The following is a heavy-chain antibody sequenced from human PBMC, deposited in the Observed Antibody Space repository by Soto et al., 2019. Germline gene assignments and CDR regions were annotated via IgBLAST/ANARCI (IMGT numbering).Heavy chain of an antibody. Sequence: QVQLVQSGPEVRKPGASVKVSCKASGYSFTSKGITWVRQAPGQGPEWMGWISVHNGKTNYAQKFQDRVTLTTDTSTSTAYMELRSLTSDDTAVYFCARRGHYFGNSAFYYYFDHWGQGTLVTVSS. D-gene: IGHD3-22*01. CDR3: ARRGHYFGNSAFYYYFDH. J-gene: IGHJ4*02. CDR2: ISVHNGKT. V-gene: IGHV1-18*01. CDR1: GYSFTSKG.